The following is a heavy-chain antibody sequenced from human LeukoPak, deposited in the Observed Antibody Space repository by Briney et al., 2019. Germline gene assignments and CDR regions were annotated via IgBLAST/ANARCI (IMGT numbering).Heavy chain of an antibody. V-gene: IGHV3-30*02. J-gene: IGHJ4*02. Sequence: PGGSLRLSCAASGFTFSSYGMHWVRQAPGKGLEWVAFIRYDGSNKYYADSVKGRFTISRDNSKNTLYLQMNSLRAEDTAVYYCAKGGYYDILTGYDYWGQGTLVTVSS. CDR3: AKGGYYDILTGYDY. CDR2: IRYDGSNK. D-gene: IGHD3-9*01. CDR1: GFTFSSYG.